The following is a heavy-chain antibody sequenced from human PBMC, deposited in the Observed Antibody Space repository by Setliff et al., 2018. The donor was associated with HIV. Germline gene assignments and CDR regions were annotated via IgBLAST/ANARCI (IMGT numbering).Heavy chain of an antibody. V-gene: IGHV3-48*01. D-gene: IGHD1-26*01. Sequence: TGGSLSLSCAVSGFTFNSHTMNWVRQAPGKGLEWISHISSDSSAIYYADSVKGRFTISRDNAKNSLYLQMDSLRADDTAVSYCAPLVGATGAPAYWGQGTLVTVSS. CDR1: GFTFNSHT. J-gene: IGHJ4*02. CDR3: APLVGATGAPAY. CDR2: ISSDSSAI.